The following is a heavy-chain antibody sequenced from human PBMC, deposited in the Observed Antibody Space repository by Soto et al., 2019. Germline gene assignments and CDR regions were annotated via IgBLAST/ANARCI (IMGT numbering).Heavy chain of an antibody. CDR3: ARGDPKRWIQAYYFDY. Sequence: LSLTCAVYGGSFSGYYWSWIRQPPGKGLEWIGEINHSGSTNYDPSLKSRVTISVDTSKXXXXLXXXTXTXXXTXVXYCARGDPKRWIQAYYFDYWGQGTLVTVSS. V-gene: IGHV4-34*01. CDR1: GGSFSGYY. D-gene: IGHD5-18*01. CDR2: INHSGST. J-gene: IGHJ4*02.